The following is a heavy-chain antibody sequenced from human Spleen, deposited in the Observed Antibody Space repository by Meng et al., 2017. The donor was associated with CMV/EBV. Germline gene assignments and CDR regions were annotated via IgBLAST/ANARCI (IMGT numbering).Heavy chain of an antibody. CDR3: VKGLDWGSYYFDF. CDR1: GFTFDDYT. V-gene: IGHV3-9*01. CDR2: ITWNSAMI. J-gene: IGHJ4*02. D-gene: IGHD7-27*01. Sequence: SLKISCAVAGFTFDDYTMHWVRQAPGKGLEWVSGITWNSAMIDYVDSVRGRFTISRDNAKSSLYLQMNSLRVEDTALYYCVKGLDWGSYYFDFWGLGTLVTVSS.